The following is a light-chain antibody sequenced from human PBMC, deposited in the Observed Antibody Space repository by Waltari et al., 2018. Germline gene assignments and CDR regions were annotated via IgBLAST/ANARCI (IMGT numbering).Light chain of an antibody. Sequence: DIQMTQSPSTLSASVGDRVTIICRASLSVKNNLAWYQQKPGKAPKVLVHKASRLESGVPSRFSGTGYGTEFTLTINSLQPDDFATYYCQEYDSLPITFGGGTQVEIK. V-gene: IGKV1-5*03. CDR3: QEYDSLPIT. J-gene: IGKJ4*01. CDR2: KAS. CDR1: LSVKNN.